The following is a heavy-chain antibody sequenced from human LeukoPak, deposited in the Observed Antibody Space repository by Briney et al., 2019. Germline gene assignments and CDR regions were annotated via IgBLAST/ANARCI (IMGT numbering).Heavy chain of an antibody. D-gene: IGHD2-2*01. V-gene: IGHV4-59*08. CDR2: IYYSGST. CDR3: ARRGYCSSTSCYTLDY. Sequence: PSETLSLTCTVSGGSISSYYWSWIRQPPGKGLEWIGYIYYSGSTNYNPSLKSRVTISVDTSKNQFSLKLSSVTAADTAVYYCARRGYCSSTSCYTLDYWGQGTLVTVSS. CDR1: GGSISSYY. J-gene: IGHJ4*02.